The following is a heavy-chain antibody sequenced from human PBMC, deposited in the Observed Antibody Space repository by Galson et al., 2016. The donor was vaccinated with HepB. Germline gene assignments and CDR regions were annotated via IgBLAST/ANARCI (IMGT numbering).Heavy chain of an antibody. CDR3: ARGGRRASYFDY. V-gene: IGHV3-7*04. CDR2: IKQDGSEK. Sequence: SLRLSCAASGFTFSSYWMTWVRQVPGKGLEWVASIKQDGSEKDYVDSVKGRFTISRDNAKRSLYLQMNSLRGEDTAVYYCARGGRRASYFDYWGLGTLVTVSS. CDR1: GFTFSSYW. D-gene: IGHD5-12*01. J-gene: IGHJ4*02.